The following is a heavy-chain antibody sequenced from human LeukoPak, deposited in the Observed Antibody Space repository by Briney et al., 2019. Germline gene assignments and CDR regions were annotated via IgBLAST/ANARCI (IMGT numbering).Heavy chain of an antibody. V-gene: IGHV4-34*01. CDR2: INHSGST. CDR1: GGSISSYY. CDR3: ERWDTAMVTLDY. J-gene: IGHJ4*02. D-gene: IGHD5-18*01. Sequence: SETLSLTCTVSGGSISSYYWSWIRQPPGKGREWIGEINHSGSTNYNPSLKSRVTISVDTSKNQFSLKMSSVTAAYTAVYYCERWDTAMVTLDYWGQGTLVTVSS.